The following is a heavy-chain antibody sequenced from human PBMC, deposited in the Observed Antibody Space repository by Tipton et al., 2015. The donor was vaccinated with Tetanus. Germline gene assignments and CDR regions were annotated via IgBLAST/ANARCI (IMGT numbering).Heavy chain of an antibody. CDR2: VYPRDSTT. CDR3: ARRRTTTALANYFDS. Sequence: QSGPEVKKPGESLQISCKGSGYNFTVYYIGWVRQMPGKGLEWMGIVYPRDSTTKYSPSFQGQVTISADRSITTAYLRWSSLKASDTAIYYCARRRTTTALANYFDSWGQGTQVTVSS. V-gene: IGHV5-51*01. CDR1: GYNFTVYY. J-gene: IGHJ4*02. D-gene: IGHD1-1*01.